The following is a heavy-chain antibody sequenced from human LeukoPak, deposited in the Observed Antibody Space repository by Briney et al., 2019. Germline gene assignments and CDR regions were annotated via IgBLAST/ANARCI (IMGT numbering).Heavy chain of an antibody. CDR3: ARGSTTYDY. J-gene: IGHJ4*02. CDR2: IYYSGST. D-gene: IGHD1-1*01. V-gene: IGHV4-59*01. CDR1: GGSISSSY. Sequence: SETLSPTCTVSGGSISSSYWSWIRQPPGKGLEWIGYIYYSGSTNNNPSLKSRVTISVDMSKTQFSLKLNSVTAADTAVYYCARGSTTYDYWGQGTLVTVSS.